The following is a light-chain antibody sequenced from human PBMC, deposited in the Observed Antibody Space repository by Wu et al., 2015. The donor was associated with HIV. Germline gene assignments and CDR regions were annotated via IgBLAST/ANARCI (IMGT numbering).Light chain of an antibody. CDR3: QQYNSWPPNS. CDR2: GAS. J-gene: IGKJ2*03. CDR1: QSVSSSY. V-gene: IGKV3-20*01. Sequence: EIVLTQSPGTLSLSPGERATLSCRASQSVSSSYLAWYQQKPGQAPRLLIYGASSRATGIPDRFSGSGSGTDFTLTISSLQSEDFAVYYCQQYNSWPPNSFGQGTKLEIK.